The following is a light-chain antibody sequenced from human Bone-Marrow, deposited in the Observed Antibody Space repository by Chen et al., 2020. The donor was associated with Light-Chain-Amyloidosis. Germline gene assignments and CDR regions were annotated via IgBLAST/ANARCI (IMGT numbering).Light chain of an antibody. J-gene: IGKJ3*01. CDR3: RQDGSSPRFT. Sequence: EIVLTQSPGTLSLSPGERATLPCTTSQRVSSSYLARYQQKPGQAPKLLIYAASSRATGIPDRLRGSESETDFTLTISRLEPEDFAVYYCRQDGSSPRFTFGPGTKVDIK. CDR1: QRVSSSY. CDR2: AAS. V-gene: IGKV3-20*01.